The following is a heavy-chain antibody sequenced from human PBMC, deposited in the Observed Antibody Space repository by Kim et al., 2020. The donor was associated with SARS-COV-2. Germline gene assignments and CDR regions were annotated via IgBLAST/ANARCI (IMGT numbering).Heavy chain of an antibody. D-gene: IGHD2-2*01. CDR3: VRRCTSWYFDL. V-gene: IGHV3-64D*06. CDR2: ITSNGDNT. Sequence: GGSLRLSCSASGFTFSSYAMHWVRRAPGERLEYVSSITSNGDNTYYADSVKGRFTISRDNSKNALYLQMSSLRPEDTAVYYCVRRCTSWYFDLWGRGTLVTVSS. J-gene: IGHJ2*01. CDR1: GFTFSSYA.